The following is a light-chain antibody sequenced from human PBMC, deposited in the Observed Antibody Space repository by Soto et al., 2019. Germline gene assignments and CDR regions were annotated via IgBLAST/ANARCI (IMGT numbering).Light chain of an antibody. CDR2: EVN. V-gene: IGLV2-14*01. J-gene: IGLJ1*01. CDR1: SSDFGGYNF. CDR3: SSYKGVGTLVV. Sequence: QSALTQPASVSGSPGQSITISCSGASSDFGGYNFVSWYQQLPGKAPKLLLFEVNDRPSGISHRFSGSKSGNTASLPISGLQAEDEAEYFCSSYKGVGTLVVFGTGTKLTVL.